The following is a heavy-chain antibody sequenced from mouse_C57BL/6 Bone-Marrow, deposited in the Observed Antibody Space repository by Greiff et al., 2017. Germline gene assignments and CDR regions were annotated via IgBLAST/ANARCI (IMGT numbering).Heavy chain of an antibody. CDR1: GYAFSSSW. J-gene: IGHJ4*01. CDR3: AGRTTVAWGAMDY. Sequence: VQLKQSGPELVKPGASVKISCKASGYAFSSSWMNWVQQRPGKGLEWIGRIYPGDGDTNYNGKFKGKATLTADKSSSTDYIQLSSLTSEDSAVYFCAGRTTVAWGAMDYGGQGTSVTVSS. D-gene: IGHD1-1*01. V-gene: IGHV1-82*01. CDR2: IYPGDGDT.